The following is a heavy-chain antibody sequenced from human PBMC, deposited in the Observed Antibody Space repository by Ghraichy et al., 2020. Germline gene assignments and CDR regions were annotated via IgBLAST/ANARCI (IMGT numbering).Heavy chain of an antibody. CDR2: ITATSAYI. Sequence: GALRLSCAASGFYFSDYSMNWVRQAPGKGLEWVSSITATSAYIYYADSVKGRFTISRDNAKESLYLQMNSLGDEDTAVYYCARGMYSDGQFDYWGQGALVTVSS. V-gene: IGHV3-21*01. D-gene: IGHD5-18*01. CDR1: GFYFSDYS. J-gene: IGHJ4*02. CDR3: ARGMYSDGQFDY.